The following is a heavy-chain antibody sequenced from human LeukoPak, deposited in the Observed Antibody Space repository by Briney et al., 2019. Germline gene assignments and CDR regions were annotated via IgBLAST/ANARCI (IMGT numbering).Heavy chain of an antibody. D-gene: IGHD3-22*01. Sequence: SETLSLTCTVSGDSISSYYWSWIRQPPGKGLEWIGYIYYSGSTNYNPSLKSRVTISVDTSKNQFSLKLSSVTAADTAVYYCARVPTDDSSFDYWGQGTLVTVSS. J-gene: IGHJ4*02. V-gene: IGHV4-59*01. CDR1: GDSISSYY. CDR2: IYYSGST. CDR3: ARVPTDDSSFDY.